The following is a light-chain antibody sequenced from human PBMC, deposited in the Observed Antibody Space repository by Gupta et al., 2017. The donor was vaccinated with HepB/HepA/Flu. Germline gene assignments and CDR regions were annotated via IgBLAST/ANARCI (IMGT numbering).Light chain of an antibody. J-gene: IGLJ1*01. CDR1: SSNIGAGNH. CDR3: QSFDNSLRGTV. CDR2: GNN. Sequence: QSVLTQPPSVSGAPGQTITISCTGSSSNIGAGNHVHWYQQLPGAAPKVLIYGNNNRPSEVPDRFSGSTSGTSASLAITGLQAEDEADYYCQSFDNSLRGTVFGGGTQVAVL. V-gene: IGLV1-40*01.